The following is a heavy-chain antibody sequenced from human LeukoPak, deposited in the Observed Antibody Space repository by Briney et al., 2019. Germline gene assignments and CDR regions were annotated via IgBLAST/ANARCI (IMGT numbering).Heavy chain of an antibody. Sequence: GASVKVSCKVSGYTLTELSMHWVRQAPGKGLEWMGGFDPEDGETIYAQKFQGRVTMTEDTSTDTAYMELSSLRSEDTAVYYCATDHGTKMAVEPRNYYYYYGMDVWGQGTTVTVSS. CDR3: ATDHGTKMAVEPRNYYYYYGMDV. CDR2: FDPEDGET. D-gene: IGHD1-1*01. CDR1: GYTLTELS. J-gene: IGHJ6*02. V-gene: IGHV1-24*01.